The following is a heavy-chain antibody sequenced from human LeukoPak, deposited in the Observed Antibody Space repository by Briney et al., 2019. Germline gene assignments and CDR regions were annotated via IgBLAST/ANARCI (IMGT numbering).Heavy chain of an antibody. V-gene: IGHV3-66*01. J-gene: IGHJ4*02. CDR3: AKNPEHIVVVTAGRYFDY. Sequence: PGGSLRLSCAASGFTVSSNYMSWVRQAPGKGLEWVSVIYSGGSTYYADSVKGRFTISRDNSKNTLYLQMNSLRAEDTAVYYCAKNPEHIVVVTAGRYFDYWGQGTLVTVSS. D-gene: IGHD2-21*02. CDR2: IYSGGST. CDR1: GFTVSSNY.